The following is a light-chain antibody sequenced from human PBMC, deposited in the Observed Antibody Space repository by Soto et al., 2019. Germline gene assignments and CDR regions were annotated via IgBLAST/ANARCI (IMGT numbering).Light chain of an antibody. J-gene: IGKJ5*01. V-gene: IGKV3-20*01. CDR3: QQYGDSAPVT. CDR2: GAS. Sequence: EIVLTQSPGTLSLSPGERVTLSCRASQSVSGSYLAWYQQKPGQAPRLLIYGASSRATGIPDRFSGSGSGTDFTLTISRLEPEDFAVYYCQQYGDSAPVTFGQGTRLEIK. CDR1: QSVSGSY.